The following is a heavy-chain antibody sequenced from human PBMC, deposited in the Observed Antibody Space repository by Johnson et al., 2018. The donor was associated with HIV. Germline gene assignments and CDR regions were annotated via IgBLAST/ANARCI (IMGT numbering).Heavy chain of an antibody. CDR3: ARDLRGAFDI. CDR2: ISYDGSNK. J-gene: IGHJ3*02. V-gene: IGHV3-30-3*01. CDR1: GFTFSNYA. Sequence: QVQLVESGGGVVQPGRSLRLSCAASGFTFSNYAMHWVRQAPGKGLEWVALISYDGSNKYHADSVKGRFTISRDNSTNTLYLQMNSLRAEDTAVYYCARDLRGAFDIWGQGTMVAVSS.